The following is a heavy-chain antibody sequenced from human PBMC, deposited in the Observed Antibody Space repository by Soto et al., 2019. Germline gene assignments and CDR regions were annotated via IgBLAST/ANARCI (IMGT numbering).Heavy chain of an antibody. D-gene: IGHD4-17*01. Sequence: GGSLRLSCAASGFTFSSYAMSWVRQAPGKGLEWVSAISGSGGSTYYADSVKGRFTISRDNSKNTLYLQMNSLRSEDTAVYYCARDHYGDYAEYFQHWGQGTLITVSS. V-gene: IGHV3-23*01. J-gene: IGHJ1*01. CDR2: ISGSGGST. CDR1: GFTFSSYA. CDR3: ARDHYGDYAEYFQH.